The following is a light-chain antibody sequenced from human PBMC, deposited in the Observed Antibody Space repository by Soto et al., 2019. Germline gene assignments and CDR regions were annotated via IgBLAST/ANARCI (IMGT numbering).Light chain of an antibody. CDR1: SSDVGGYNY. CDR3: SSYTSIFNVI. CDR2: DVS. J-gene: IGLJ2*01. V-gene: IGLV2-14*01. Sequence: QSVLTQPASVSGSPGQSITISCTGTSSDVGGYNYVSWYQQHPGKAPKLMIYDVSNRPSGVSNRFSGSKSGNTASLTISGLQAEDEADYYCSSYTSIFNVIFGGGTKVTVL.